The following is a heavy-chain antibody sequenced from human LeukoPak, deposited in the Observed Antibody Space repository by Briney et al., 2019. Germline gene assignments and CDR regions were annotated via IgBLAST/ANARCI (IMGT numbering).Heavy chain of an antibody. V-gene: IGHV4-34*01. CDR2: INHSGST. D-gene: IGHD1-14*01. J-gene: IGHJ6*03. Sequence: SGTLSLTCAVYGGSFSGYYWSWIRQPPGKGLEWIGEINHSGSTNYNPSLKSRVTISVDTSKNQFSLKLSSVTAADTAVYYCASSSGKIYYYYMDVWGKGTTVTVSS. CDR3: ASSSGKIYYYYMDV. CDR1: GGSFSGYY.